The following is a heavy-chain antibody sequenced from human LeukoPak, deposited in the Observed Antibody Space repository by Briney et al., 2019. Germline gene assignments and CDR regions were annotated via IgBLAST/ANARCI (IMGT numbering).Heavy chain of an antibody. J-gene: IGHJ4*02. Sequence: PSETLSLTCAVYGGSFSGYYWSWIRQPPGKGLEWIGEINYSGSTNYNPSLKSRVTISVDTSKNQFSLKLSSVTAADTAVYYCARGPRRIAVAGTFDYWGQGTLVTVSS. CDR3: ARGPRRIAVAGTFDY. D-gene: IGHD6-19*01. CDR2: INYSGST. CDR1: GGSFSGYY. V-gene: IGHV4-34*01.